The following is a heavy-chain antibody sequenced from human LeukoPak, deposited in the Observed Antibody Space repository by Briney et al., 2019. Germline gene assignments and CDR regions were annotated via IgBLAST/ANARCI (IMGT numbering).Heavy chain of an antibody. V-gene: IGHV1-46*01. CDR3: ARGRDPTYYYDSSGSPIDY. CDR1: GYTFTSYG. CDR2: INPSGGST. Sequence: ASVKVSCKASGYTFTSYGISWVRQAPGQGLEWMGIINPSGGSTSYAQKFQGRVTMTRDTSTSTVYMELSSLRSEDTAVYYCARGRDPTYYYDSSGSPIDYWGQGTLVTVSS. J-gene: IGHJ4*02. D-gene: IGHD3-22*01.